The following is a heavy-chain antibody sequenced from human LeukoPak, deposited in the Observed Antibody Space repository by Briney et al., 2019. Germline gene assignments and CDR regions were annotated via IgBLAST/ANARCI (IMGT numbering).Heavy chain of an antibody. CDR3: ARDIGYGALDL. J-gene: IGHJ5*02. D-gene: IGHD4/OR15-4a*01. CDR2: IHPDGSVT. CDR1: GFTFRSYW. V-gene: IGHV3-7*01. Sequence: GGSLRLSCAASGFTFRSYWMSWVRLAPGKGLEWVAIIHPDGSVTRYGDFVKGRFTISRDNAENSLYLRMNSLRVEDTAVFYCARDIGYGALDLWGHGTLVTVPS.